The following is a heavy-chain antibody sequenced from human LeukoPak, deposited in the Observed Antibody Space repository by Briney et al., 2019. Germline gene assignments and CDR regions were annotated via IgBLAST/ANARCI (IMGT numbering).Heavy chain of an antibody. CDR2: IIPIFGTA. Sequence: ASVKVSCKASGGTFSSYAISWVRQAPGQGLEGMGGIIPIFGTANYAQKFQGRVTITADESTSTAYMELSSLRSEDTAVYYCATELLYCSSTSCYRSGFDYWGQGTLVTVSS. CDR3: ATELLYCSSTSCYRSGFDY. CDR1: GGTFSSYA. V-gene: IGHV1-69*13. J-gene: IGHJ4*02. D-gene: IGHD2-2*02.